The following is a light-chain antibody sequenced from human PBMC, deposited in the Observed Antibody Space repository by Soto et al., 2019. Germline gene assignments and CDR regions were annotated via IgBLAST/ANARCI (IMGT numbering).Light chain of an antibody. V-gene: IGKV3-11*01. CDR1: QSVSTY. CDR3: QQRNSWPPIT. CDR2: DAS. J-gene: IGKJ5*01. Sequence: EIVLTQSPVTLSLSPGERATLSCRASQSVSTYLAWYQVKPGQAPRLLIYDASSRASGVPARFSGSGSGTDFTLTISSLEPEDFALYYCQQRNSWPPITFGQGTGLEIK.